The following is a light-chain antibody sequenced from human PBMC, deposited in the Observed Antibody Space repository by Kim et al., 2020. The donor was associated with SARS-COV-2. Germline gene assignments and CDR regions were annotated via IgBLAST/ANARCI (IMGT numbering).Light chain of an antibody. J-gene: IGKJ2*01. CDR2: AVS. CDR1: QTVGRN. Sequence: EVVMTQSPATLSVSPGERATLSCRASQTVGRNLAWYQQKPGQAPRLLIYAVSTRATGIPARFSGSGSGAEFTLTISSLQSEDFAVYYCHHYNNWPPSTFGQGTKLEI. CDR3: HHYNNWPPST. V-gene: IGKV3-15*01.